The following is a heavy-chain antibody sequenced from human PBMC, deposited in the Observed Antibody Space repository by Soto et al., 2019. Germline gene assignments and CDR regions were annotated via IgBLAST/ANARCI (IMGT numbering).Heavy chain of an antibody. CDR2: IDWDDDK. CDR1: GGSISSGDYY. D-gene: IGHD2-15*01. Sequence: TLALTCTFSGGSISSGDYYWSWIRQPPGKALEWLARIDWDDDKFYSTSLKTRLTISKDTSKNQAVLTMTNMDPVDTATYYCARTHLIYCSGGSCYGGLLGYCDYWGQGTLVPVS. V-gene: IGHV2-70*16. CDR3: ARTHLIYCSGGSCYGGLLGYCDY. J-gene: IGHJ4*02.